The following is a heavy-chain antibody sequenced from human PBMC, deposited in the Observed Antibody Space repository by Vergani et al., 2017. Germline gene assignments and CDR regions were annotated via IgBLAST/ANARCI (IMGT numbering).Heavy chain of an antibody. CDR2: IYSSGST. CDR3: ARVVEYSSSWFDP. D-gene: IGHD6-6*01. V-gene: IGHV4-59*01. CDR1: GGSISSYY. J-gene: IGHJ5*02. Sequence: QVQLQESGPGLVKPSETPSLTCTVSGGSISSYYWSWCRQPPGKGLEWIGYIYSSGSTNYNPSLKSRVTISVDTSKNQFSLKLSSVTAADTAVYYCARVVEYSSSWFDPWGQGTLVTVSS.